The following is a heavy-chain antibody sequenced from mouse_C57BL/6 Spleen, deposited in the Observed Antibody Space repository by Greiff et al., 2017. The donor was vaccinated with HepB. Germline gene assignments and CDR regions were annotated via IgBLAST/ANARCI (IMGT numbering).Heavy chain of an antibody. CDR2: IYPGDGDT. V-gene: IGHV1-80*01. Sequence: QVQLKQSGAELVKPGASVKISCKASGYAFSSYWMNWVKQRPGKGLEWIGQIYPGDGDTNYNGKFKGKATLTADKSSSTAYMQLSSLTSEDSAVYYCARWGALYYDMDYWGQGTSLTVSS. CDR1: GYAFSSYW. CDR3: ARWGALYYDMDY. J-gene: IGHJ4*01.